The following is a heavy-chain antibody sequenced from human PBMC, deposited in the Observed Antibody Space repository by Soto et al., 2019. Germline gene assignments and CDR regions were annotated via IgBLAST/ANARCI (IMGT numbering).Heavy chain of an antibody. Sequence: PWGSLRLSCAASGFTFSSYGMHWVRQAPGKGLEWVAVIWYDGSNKYYADSVKGRFTISRDNSKNTLYLQMNSLRAEDTAVYYCAREEPYGAYDYWGQGTLVTVSS. CDR3: AREEPYGAYDY. CDR1: GFTFSSYG. CDR2: IWYDGSNK. V-gene: IGHV3-33*01. J-gene: IGHJ4*02. D-gene: IGHD1-26*01.